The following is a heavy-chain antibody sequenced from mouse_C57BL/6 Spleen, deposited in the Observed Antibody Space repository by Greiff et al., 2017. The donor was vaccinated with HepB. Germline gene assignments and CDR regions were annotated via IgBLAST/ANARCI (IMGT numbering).Heavy chain of an antibody. J-gene: IGHJ4*01. V-gene: IGHV1-72*01. D-gene: IGHD4-1*01. CDR3: ASGELGRLYYYAMDY. Sequence: VQLQQSGAELVKPGASVKLSCKASGYTFTSYWMHWVKQRPGRGLEWIGRIDPNSGGTKYNEKFKSKATLTVDKPSSTAYMQLSSLTSEDSAVYYCASGELGRLYYYAMDYWGQGTSVTVSS. CDR1: GYTFTSYW. CDR2: IDPNSGGT.